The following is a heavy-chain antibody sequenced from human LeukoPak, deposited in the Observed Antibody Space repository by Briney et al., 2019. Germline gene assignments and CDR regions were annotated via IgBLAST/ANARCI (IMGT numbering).Heavy chain of an antibody. CDR2: IYSGGST. J-gene: IGHJ4*02. D-gene: IGHD6-19*01. CDR3: ARAPEWLIFDY. V-gene: IGHV3-53*04. Sequence: GGSLRLSCAASGLTVSSNYMSWVRQAPGKGLEWVSVIYSGGSTYYADSVKGRFTISRHNSKNTLYLQMNSLRAEDTAVYYCARAPEWLIFDYWGQGTLVTVS. CDR1: GLTVSSNY.